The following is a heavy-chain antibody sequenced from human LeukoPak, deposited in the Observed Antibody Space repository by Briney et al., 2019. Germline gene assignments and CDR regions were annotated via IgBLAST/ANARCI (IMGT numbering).Heavy chain of an antibody. Sequence: SETLSLTCTVSSDSISSYYWSWIRQPPGKGLEWIGYIYYSGSTNYNPSLKSRVTISVDTSKNQFSLKLSSVTAADTAVYYCARQHVTIFGVVTSNTFDYWGQGTLVTVSS. J-gene: IGHJ4*02. CDR3: ARQHVTIFGVVTSNTFDY. CDR2: IYYSGST. CDR1: SDSISSYY. V-gene: IGHV4-59*08. D-gene: IGHD3-3*01.